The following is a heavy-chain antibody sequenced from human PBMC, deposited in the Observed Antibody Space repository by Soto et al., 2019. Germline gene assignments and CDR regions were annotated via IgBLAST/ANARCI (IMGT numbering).Heavy chain of an antibody. CDR1: GFSFGAFS. Sequence: GGSLRLSCASSGFSFGAFSMNWVRQAPGKGLEWVSYISSTSSTIYYADSVKGRFTISRDNAKNSVYLQMNSLRDEDTAVYYCAREGGRHCSPTRCYNAFDVWGQGTVVTVSS. V-gene: IGHV3-48*02. J-gene: IGHJ3*01. D-gene: IGHD2-2*02. CDR2: ISSTSSTI. CDR3: AREGGRHCSPTRCYNAFDV.